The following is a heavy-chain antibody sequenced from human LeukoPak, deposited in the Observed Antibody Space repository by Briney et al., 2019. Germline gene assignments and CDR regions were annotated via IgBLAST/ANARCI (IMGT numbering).Heavy chain of an antibody. V-gene: IGHV3-23*01. D-gene: IGHD3-22*01. CDR3: AKGSSGYFVDL. CDR1: GFIFNNYG. Sequence: GGSLRLSCVASGFIFNNYGLIWVRQAPGKGLEWVSAISNDGGGTNYADFVKGRFTISRDNSKNTLFLQMNSLRAEDTALYYCAKGSSGYFVDLCGQGTLVTVSS. J-gene: IGHJ5*02. CDR2: ISNDGGGT.